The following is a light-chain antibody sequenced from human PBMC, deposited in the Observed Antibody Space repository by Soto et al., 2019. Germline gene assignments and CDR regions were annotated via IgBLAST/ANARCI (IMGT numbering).Light chain of an antibody. CDR2: EVN. CDR3: TSFTSGSTYV. CDR1: SSDVGGYNY. J-gene: IGLJ1*01. V-gene: IGLV2-14*01. Sequence: QSVLTQPASVSGSPGQSITISCTGTSSDVGGYNYVSWYQQHPDKAPTLMIYEVNNRPSGVSTRFSGSKSGNTASLTISGLQAEDEDDYYCTSFTSGSTYVVGTGTKLTVL.